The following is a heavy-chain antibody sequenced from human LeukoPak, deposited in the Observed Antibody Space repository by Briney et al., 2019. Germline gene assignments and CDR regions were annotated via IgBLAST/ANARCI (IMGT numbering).Heavy chain of an antibody. J-gene: IGHJ4*02. Sequence: GGSLRLSCAASGFPFSSYAMSWVRQAPGKGLEWVSVISGGGGSTYYADSVKGRFTISRDNSKNTLYLQMNSLRAEDTAVYHCATSTVTTYYFDYWGQGTLVTVSP. CDR1: GFPFSSYA. D-gene: IGHD4-17*01. V-gene: IGHV3-23*01. CDR3: ATSTVTTYYFDY. CDR2: ISGGGGST.